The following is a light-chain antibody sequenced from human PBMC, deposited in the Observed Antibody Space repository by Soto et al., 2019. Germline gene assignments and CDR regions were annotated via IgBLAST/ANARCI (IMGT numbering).Light chain of an antibody. Sequence: QSVLTQPPSASGTPGQRVIISCSGSSSSIGSNTVNWYRQHPGTAPTVLIYTDDQRPSGVPARFSGSRSGTSASLAISGLHSDDEDDYYCAAWDDSLNSVMFGGGTKLTVL. CDR3: AAWDDSLNSVM. CDR1: SSSIGSNT. J-gene: IGLJ3*02. CDR2: TDD. V-gene: IGLV1-44*01.